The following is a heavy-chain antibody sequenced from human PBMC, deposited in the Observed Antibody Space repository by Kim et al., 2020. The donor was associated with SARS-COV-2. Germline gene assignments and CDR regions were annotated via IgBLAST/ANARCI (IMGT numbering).Heavy chain of an antibody. CDR1: GFIFSDYA. V-gene: IGHV3-64D*06. CDR3: VKDADGGRHPIFDY. J-gene: IGHJ4*02. CDR2: ISSKGHVT. Sequence: GGSLRLSCSASGFIFSDYAIHWVRQTPGKGLEWVSYISSKGHVTEYAESVKGRFFISRDNSKNTLFLQMSSLRVEDTATYYCVKDADGGRHPIFDYWGQGNPVTVSS.